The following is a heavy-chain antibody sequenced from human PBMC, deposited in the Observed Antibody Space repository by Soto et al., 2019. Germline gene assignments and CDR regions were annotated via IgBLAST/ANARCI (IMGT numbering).Heavy chain of an antibody. V-gene: IGHV4-34*01. CDR2: INHSGST. Sequence: QVQLQQWGAGLLKPSETLSLTCAVYGGSFSGYYWSWIRQPPGKGLEWIGKINHSGSTNYNPSLKSRVTISVDTSKNQFSLKLSSVTAADTAVYYCASQGEYSGPDWGQGTLVTVSS. J-gene: IGHJ4*02. D-gene: IGHD5-12*01. CDR3: ASQGEYSGPD. CDR1: GGSFSGYY.